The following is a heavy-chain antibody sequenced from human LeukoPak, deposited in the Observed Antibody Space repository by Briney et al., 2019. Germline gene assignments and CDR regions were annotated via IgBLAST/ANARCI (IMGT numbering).Heavy chain of an antibody. D-gene: IGHD5-24*01. Sequence: GESLKISCKGSGYSFTSYWIAWVRQMPGKGLEWMGNIYPGDSDTKYSPSFQGQVTISADKSITTAYLQWSSLKDSDTAMYYCARASRDGYNQNFDYWGQGTLVTVSS. J-gene: IGHJ4*02. CDR2: IYPGDSDT. V-gene: IGHV5-51*01. CDR3: ARASRDGYNQNFDY. CDR1: GYSFTSYW.